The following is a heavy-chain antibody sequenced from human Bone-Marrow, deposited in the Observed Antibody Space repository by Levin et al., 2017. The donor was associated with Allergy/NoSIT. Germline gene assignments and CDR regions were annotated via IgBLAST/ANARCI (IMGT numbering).Heavy chain of an antibody. D-gene: IGHD3-10*01. J-gene: IGHJ5*02. V-gene: IGHV1-69*13. CDR2: IIPIFGTA. Sequence: SVKVSCKASGGTFSSYAISWVRQAPGQGLEWMGGIIPIFGTANYAQKFQGRVTITADESTSTAYMELSSLRSEDTAVYYCAREPRSLWFGKEGGYNWFDPWGQGTLVTVSS. CDR3: AREPRSLWFGKEGGYNWFDP. CDR1: GGTFSSYA.